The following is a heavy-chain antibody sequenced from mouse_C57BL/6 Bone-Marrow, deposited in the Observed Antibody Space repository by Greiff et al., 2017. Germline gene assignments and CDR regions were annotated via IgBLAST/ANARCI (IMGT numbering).Heavy chain of an antibody. CDR1: GFTFSDYG. Sequence: EVQLVESGGGLVKPGGSLKLSCAASGFTFSDYGMHWVRQAPEKGLEWVAYISSGSSTINYADTVKGRFTITRDNAKNTLFLQRTSLRSEYTALYYCAREYYGSLDYWGPGTTLTVSS. V-gene: IGHV5-17*01. CDR3: AREYYGSLDY. D-gene: IGHD1-1*01. CDR2: ISSGSSTI. J-gene: IGHJ2*01.